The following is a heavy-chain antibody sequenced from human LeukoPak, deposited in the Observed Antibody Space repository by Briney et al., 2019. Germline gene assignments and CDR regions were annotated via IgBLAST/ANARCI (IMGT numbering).Heavy chain of an antibody. V-gene: IGHV1-69*06. CDR1: GGTFSSYA. D-gene: IGHD3-22*01. J-gene: IGHJ4*02. Sequence: GASVKVSCKASGGTFSSYAISWVRQAPGQGLEWMGGIIPIFGTANYAQKFQGRVTITADKSTSTAYMELSSLRSEDTAVYYCARGRSTYYYDSSGYYYPDYWGQGTLVTVSS. CDR3: ARGRSTYYYDSSGYYYPDY. CDR2: IIPIFGTA.